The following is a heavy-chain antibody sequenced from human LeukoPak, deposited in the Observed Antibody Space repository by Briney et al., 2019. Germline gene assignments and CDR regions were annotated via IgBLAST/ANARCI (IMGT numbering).Heavy chain of an antibody. J-gene: IGHJ3*02. CDR3: ARGRYYYDSSVYPDAFDI. Sequence: PGGSLRLSCAASGFTVSSNYMSWVRQAPGEGMGWGSVIYSGGSTYYADSVKGRFTISRDNSKNTLYLQMNSLRAEDTAVYYCARGRYYYDSSVYPDAFDIWGQGTMVTVSS. CDR1: GFTVSSNY. V-gene: IGHV3-66*01. CDR2: IYSGGST. D-gene: IGHD3-22*01.